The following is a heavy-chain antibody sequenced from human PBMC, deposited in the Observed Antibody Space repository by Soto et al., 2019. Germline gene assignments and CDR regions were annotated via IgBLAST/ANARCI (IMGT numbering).Heavy chain of an antibody. D-gene: IGHD3-10*01. J-gene: IGHJ4*02. Sequence: QVQLQESGPGLVKPSQTLSLTCTVSGGSISSGGYYWSWIRQHPGKGLEWIGYIYYSGSTYYNPSLKSRVTISVDTSKNQLSLKLSSVTAADTAVYYCARSTVVRGVIIRGKYFDYWGQGTLVTVSS. CDR1: GGSISSGGYY. V-gene: IGHV4-31*03. CDR3: ARSTVVRGVIIRGKYFDY. CDR2: IYYSGST.